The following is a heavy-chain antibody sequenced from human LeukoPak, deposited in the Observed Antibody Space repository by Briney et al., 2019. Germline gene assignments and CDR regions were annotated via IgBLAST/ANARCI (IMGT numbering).Heavy chain of an antibody. CDR3: AKDPASGGVVVIALDY. Sequence: GGSLRLSWAAAGFTFSSYAMSWVRQAPGKGLEWVSAISGSGGSTYYADSVKGRFTISRGNSKNTLYLQMNSLRAEDTAVYYCAKDPASGGVVVIALDYWGQGTLVTVSS. V-gene: IGHV3-23*01. CDR1: GFTFSSYA. J-gene: IGHJ4*02. D-gene: IGHD3-22*01. CDR2: ISGSGGST.